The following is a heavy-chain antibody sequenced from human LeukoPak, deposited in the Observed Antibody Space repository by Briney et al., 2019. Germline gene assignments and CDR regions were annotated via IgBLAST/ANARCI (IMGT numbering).Heavy chain of an antibody. CDR1: GGSISSYY. V-gene: IGHV4-59*01. CDR2: IYYSGST. Sequence: PSETLSLTCTVSGGSISSYYWSWIRQPPGKGLEWIGYIYYSGSTNYNPSLKSRVTISVDTSKNQFSLKLSSVTAADTAVDYCASDGGVVTGIDYWGQGTLVTVSS. J-gene: IGHJ4*02. CDR3: ASDGGVVTGIDY. D-gene: IGHD5-18*01.